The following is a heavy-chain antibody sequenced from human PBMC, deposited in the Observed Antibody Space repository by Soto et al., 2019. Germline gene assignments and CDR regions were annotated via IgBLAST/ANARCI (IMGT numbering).Heavy chain of an antibody. J-gene: IGHJ6*02. CDR3: ARMELVQNYYYYGMDV. CDR2: IKQDGSEK. D-gene: IGHD6-6*01. CDR1: GFTFSSYW. V-gene: IGHV3-7*01. Sequence: PGGSLRLSCAASGFTFSSYWMSWVRQAPGKGLEWVANIKQDGSEKYYVDSVKGRFTISRGNAKNSLYLQMNSLRAEDTAVYYCARMELVQNYYYYGMDVWGQGTTVTVSS.